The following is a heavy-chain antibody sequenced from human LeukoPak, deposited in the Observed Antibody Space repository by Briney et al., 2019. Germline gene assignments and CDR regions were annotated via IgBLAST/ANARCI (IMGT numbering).Heavy chain of an antibody. CDR1: GGSISSYY. D-gene: IGHD3-22*01. J-gene: IGHJ4*02. Sequence: SETLSLTCTVCGGSISSYYWNWIRQPPGKGLEWIGYIYCSGSTNYNPSLKSRVTISVDTSKNQFSLKLSSVTAADTAVYYCARGADSSGYYSIFYFDYWGQGTLVTVSS. CDR3: ARGADSSGYYSIFYFDY. V-gene: IGHV4-59*01. CDR2: IYCSGST.